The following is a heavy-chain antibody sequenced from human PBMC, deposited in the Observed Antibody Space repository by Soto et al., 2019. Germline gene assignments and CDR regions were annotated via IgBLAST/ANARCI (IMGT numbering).Heavy chain of an antibody. D-gene: IGHD2-15*01. CDR2: IYHSGST. J-gene: IGHJ4*02. Sequence: SETLSLTCAVSGGSISSGGYSWSWIRQPPGKGLEWIGYIYHSGSTYYNPSLKSRVTISVDRSKNQFSLKLSSVTAADTAVYYCAREISAYYFDYWGQGTLVTVSS. CDR1: GGSISSGGYS. V-gene: IGHV4-30-2*01. CDR3: AREISAYYFDY.